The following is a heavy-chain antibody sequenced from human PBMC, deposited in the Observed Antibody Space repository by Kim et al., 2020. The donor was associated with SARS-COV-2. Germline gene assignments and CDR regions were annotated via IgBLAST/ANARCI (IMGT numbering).Heavy chain of an antibody. V-gene: IGHV3-21*01. D-gene: IGHD3-3*01. CDR2: ISCSSSYI. J-gene: IGHJ4*02. CDR3: AREYYDFWSGYVLLGY. Sequence: GGSLRLSCAASGFTFSSYSMNWVRQAPGKGLEWVSSISCSSSYIYYADSVKGRFTNSRDNAKNSLYLQMNSLRAEDTAVYYCAREYYDFWSGYVLLGYWGQGTLVTVSS. CDR1: GFTFSSYS.